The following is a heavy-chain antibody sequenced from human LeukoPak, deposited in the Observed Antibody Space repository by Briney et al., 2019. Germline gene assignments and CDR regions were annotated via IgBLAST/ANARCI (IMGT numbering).Heavy chain of an antibody. CDR1: GFTFSRYW. J-gene: IGHJ5*02. V-gene: IGHV3-74*01. CDR2: INSDGRST. CDR3: ARVGIAARTLYNWFDP. Sequence: PGGSLRLSCVASGFTFSRYWMHWVRQAPGKGLVWVSRINSDGRSTNYADSVKGRFSISRDNAENTLYLQMNSLRVEDTAVYYCARVGIAARTLYNWFDPWGQGTLVTVSS. D-gene: IGHD6-6*01.